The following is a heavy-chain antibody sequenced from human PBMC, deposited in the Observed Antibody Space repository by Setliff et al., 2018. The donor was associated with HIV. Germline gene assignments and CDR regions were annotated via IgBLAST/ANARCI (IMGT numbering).Heavy chain of an antibody. CDR2: ISYSGDT. J-gene: IGHJ5*02. Sequence: SETLSLTCTVSGDSIRNDYWTWIRQPPEKGLEWIASISYSGDTNYNPSLMGRVTMSLDVSKNQISLRLTSVIAADTAVYYCARDMTYYYDNSGSFGWFAPWGQGTLVTVSS. CDR1: GDSIRNDY. CDR3: ARDMTYYYDNSGSFGWFAP. D-gene: IGHD3-22*01. V-gene: IGHV4-59*01.